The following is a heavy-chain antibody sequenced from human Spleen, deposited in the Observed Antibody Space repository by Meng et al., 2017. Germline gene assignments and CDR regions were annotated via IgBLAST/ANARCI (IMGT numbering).Heavy chain of an antibody. V-gene: IGHV4-39*06. CDR2: INHSGNT. CDR1: GGSVSSGSYY. J-gene: IGHJ5*02. Sequence: RLHFRGTAPRLVRPSETLSLTVTVSGGSVSSGSYYWGWIRQPPGKGLEWIGEINHSGNTDYNASLKSRVTISIDTSKNQFSLKLGSVTAADTAIYYCARRAIHRTVYSGSGSSSNWFDPWGQGTLVTASS. CDR3: ARRAIHRTVYSGSGSSSNWFDP. D-gene: IGHD3-10*01.